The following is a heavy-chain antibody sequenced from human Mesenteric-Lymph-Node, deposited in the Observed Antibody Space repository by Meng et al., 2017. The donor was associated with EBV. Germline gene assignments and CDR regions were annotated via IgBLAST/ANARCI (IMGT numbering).Heavy chain of an antibody. J-gene: IGHJ4*02. CDR2: IIPIFGTA. Sequence: VQLVQCGARGTRPGSSVKVSCKAPGGTFSSYAISWVRQAPGQGLEWMGGIIPIFGTANYAQKFQGRATITADKSTSTAYMELSSLRSEDTAVYYCASLDRTVHWGQGTLVTVSS. D-gene: IGHD3-9*01. V-gene: IGHV1-69*06. CDR3: ASLDRTVH. CDR1: GGTFSSYA.